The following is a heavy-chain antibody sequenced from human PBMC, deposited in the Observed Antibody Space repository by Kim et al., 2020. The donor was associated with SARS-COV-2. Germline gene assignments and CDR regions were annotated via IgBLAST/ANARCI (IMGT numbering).Heavy chain of an antibody. J-gene: IGHJ6*02. CDR3: ARDVIRGRVRGVITDYYYGMDV. V-gene: IGHV1-18*01. D-gene: IGHD3-10*01. Sequence: ASVKVSCKASGYTFTSYGISWVRQAPGQGLEWMGWISAYNGNTNYAQKLQGRVTMTTDTSTSTAYMELRSLRSDDTAVYYCARDVIRGRVRGVITDYYYGMDVWGQGTTVTVSS. CDR1: GYTFTSYG. CDR2: ISAYNGNT.